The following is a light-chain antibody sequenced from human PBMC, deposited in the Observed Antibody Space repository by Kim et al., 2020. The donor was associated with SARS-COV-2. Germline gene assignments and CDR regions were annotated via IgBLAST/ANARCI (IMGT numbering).Light chain of an antibody. Sequence: APGQTARITCGGNNIGGHSVHWYQQKPGQAPVLVIYYDSDRPSGILERFSGSKAATTATLTISRVEAGDEADYYCQVWDTDTDDYVFGTGTKVTVL. CDR1: NIGGHS. J-gene: IGLJ1*01. CDR2: YDS. CDR3: QVWDTDTDDYV. V-gene: IGLV3-21*01.